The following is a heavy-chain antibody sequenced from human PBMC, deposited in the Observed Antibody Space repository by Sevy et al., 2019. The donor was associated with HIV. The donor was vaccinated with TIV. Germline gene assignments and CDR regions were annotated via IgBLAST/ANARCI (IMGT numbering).Heavy chain of an antibody. J-gene: IGHJ3*02. Sequence: ASVKVSCKASGYTFTGYYMHWVRQAPGQGLEWMGRINPNSGGTNYAQKFQGRVTMTRDTSISSAYMELSRLRSDDTAVYYCARAITMVRGAPSAFDIWGQGTMVTVS. D-gene: IGHD3-10*01. CDR1: GYTFTGYY. CDR3: ARAITMVRGAPSAFDI. V-gene: IGHV1-2*06. CDR2: INPNSGGT.